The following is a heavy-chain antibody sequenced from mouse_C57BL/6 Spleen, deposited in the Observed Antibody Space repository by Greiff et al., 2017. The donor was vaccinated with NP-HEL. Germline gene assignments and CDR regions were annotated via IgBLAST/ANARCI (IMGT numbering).Heavy chain of an antibody. D-gene: IGHD4-1*01. Sequence: QVQLQQSGAELVMPGASVKLSCKASGYTFTSYWMHWVKQRPGQGLEWIGEIDPSDSYTNYNQKFKGKSTLTVDKSSSTAYMQLSSLTSEDSAVYYCARLRKMGGYFDVWGTGTTVTVSS. CDR1: GYTFTSYW. V-gene: IGHV1-69*01. J-gene: IGHJ1*03. CDR2: IDPSDSYT. CDR3: ARLRKMGGYFDV.